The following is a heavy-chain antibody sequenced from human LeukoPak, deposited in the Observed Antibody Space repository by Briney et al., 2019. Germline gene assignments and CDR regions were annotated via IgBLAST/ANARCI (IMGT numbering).Heavy chain of an antibody. CDR3: ATDHSMANTAWWFDP. CDR1: GYTITNNY. D-gene: IGHD5-24*01. J-gene: IGHJ5*02. V-gene: IGHV1-46*01. Sequence: ASAKVSCKASGYTITNNYMHWVRQAPGQGLEWMGVINPSGTGTSYAQKFQGRITMSRDTSTSTVYMELSSLRSEDTASYYCATDHSMANTAWWFDPWGQGTLVTVSS. CDR2: INPSGTGT.